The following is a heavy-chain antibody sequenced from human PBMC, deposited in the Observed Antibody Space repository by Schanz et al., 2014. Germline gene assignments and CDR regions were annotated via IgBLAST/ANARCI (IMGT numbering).Heavy chain of an antibody. CDR1: GFTFSKYW. CDR2: IGYLGDT. V-gene: IGHV3-13*01. D-gene: IGHD1-1*01. Sequence: EVQLLDSGGGLVQPGGSLRLSCGGSGFTFSKYWMSWVRQAPGKGLEWVSTIGYLGDTYYPDSVKGRFTVSRDSGQNSLYLQMNSLRAGDTAVYYCARGTDWNLHYWGQGALVTVSS. J-gene: IGHJ4*02. CDR3: ARGTDWNLHY.